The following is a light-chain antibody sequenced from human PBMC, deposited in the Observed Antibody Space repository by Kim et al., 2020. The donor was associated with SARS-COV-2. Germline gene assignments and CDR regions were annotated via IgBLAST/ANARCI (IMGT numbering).Light chain of an antibody. J-gene: IGLJ2*01. Sequence: RVTTPCTGSSSNVGAGYDVPWHQHLPGTAAKLLIYADTNRPSGVPYRFSGSKAGTSASLAITGIKAEDEADYYCQSYDRSLNGVIFGGGTKLTVL. CDR1: SSNVGAGYD. CDR2: ADT. CDR3: QSYDRSLNGVI. V-gene: IGLV1-40*01.